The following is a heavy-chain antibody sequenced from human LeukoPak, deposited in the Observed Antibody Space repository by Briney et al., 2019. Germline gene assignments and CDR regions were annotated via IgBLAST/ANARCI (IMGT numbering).Heavy chain of an antibody. D-gene: IGHD3-9*01. J-gene: IGHJ4*02. CDR2: TTGSGDTT. V-gene: IGHV3-23*01. CDR3: AKWGDFDILTGYSVSDF. Sequence: GASLRLSCAASGFIFRNYAMSWVRQAPGKGLEWVSATTGSGDTTYYADSVKGRFTISRDNSKNTLYVEMNTLRAEDTAVYYCAKWGDFDILTGYSVSDFWGQGTLVTVSS. CDR1: GFIFRNYA.